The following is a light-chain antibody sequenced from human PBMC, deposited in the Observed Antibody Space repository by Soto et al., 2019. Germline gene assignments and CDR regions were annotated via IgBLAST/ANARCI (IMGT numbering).Light chain of an antibody. CDR2: GAS. CDR3: QQYNNWLRT. CDR1: QSVTSS. J-gene: IGKJ4*01. Sequence: EIVMTQSPATLSVSPGERATLSCRASQSVTSSLAWYQQKPGQAPRLLIYGASTRATGIPDRFSGSGSGTEFTLTISSLQSEDFAVYYCQQYNNWLRTFGGGTKVEI. V-gene: IGKV3-15*01.